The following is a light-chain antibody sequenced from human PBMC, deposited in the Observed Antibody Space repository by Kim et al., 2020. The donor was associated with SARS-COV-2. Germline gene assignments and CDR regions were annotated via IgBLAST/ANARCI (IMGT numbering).Light chain of an antibody. V-gene: IGLV3-1*01. CDR2: QDN. Sequence: SYELTQPPSESVSPGQTASISCSGDKLGDKYVCWYQQKAGQSPVLVIYQDNKRPSGIPERFSGSNSGNTATLTISGAQAMDEADYYCQAWDSSTVVFGGGTQLTVL. J-gene: IGLJ2*01. CDR3: QAWDSSTVV. CDR1: KLGDKY.